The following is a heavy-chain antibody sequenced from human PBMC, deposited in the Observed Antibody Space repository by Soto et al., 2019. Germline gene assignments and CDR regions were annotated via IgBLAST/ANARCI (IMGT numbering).Heavy chain of an antibody. V-gene: IGHV4-4*02. CDR1: GGSISDTNW. D-gene: IGHD6-19*01. Sequence: PSETLSLTCAVSGGSISDTNWWTWVRQTPGKGLEWIGEIYHSGSPTYSPSLRGRATISVDKSNNQFSLKLSYVTAADTAVYYCARVGGSGWNFDSWGQGILVTVSS. CDR3: ARVGGSGWNFDS. J-gene: IGHJ4*02. CDR2: IYHSGSP.